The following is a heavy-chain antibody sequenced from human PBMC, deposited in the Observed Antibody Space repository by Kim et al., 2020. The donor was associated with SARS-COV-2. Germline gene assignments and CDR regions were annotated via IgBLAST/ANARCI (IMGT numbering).Heavy chain of an antibody. Sequence: SETLSLTCAVYGGSFSGYYWSWIRQPPGKGLEWIGEINHSGSTNYNPSLKSRVTISVDTSKNQFSLKLSSVTAADTAVYYCARFPSSRGNRPHYYYYGMDVWGQGTTVTVSS. CDR1: GGSFSGYY. J-gene: IGHJ6*02. V-gene: IGHV4-34*01. D-gene: IGHD3-16*01. CDR2: INHSGST. CDR3: ARFPSSRGNRPHYYYYGMDV.